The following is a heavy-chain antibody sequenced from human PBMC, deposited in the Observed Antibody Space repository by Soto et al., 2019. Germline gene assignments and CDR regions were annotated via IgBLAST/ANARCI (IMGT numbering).Heavy chain of an antibody. CDR3: ARPYYGSGSYRDYYYYGMDV. CDR2: ISSSSNYI. Sequence: EVQLVESGGGLVKPGGSLRLSCTASGFTFSTYSMNWVRQAPGKGLEWVSSISSSSNYIYYADSVKGRFTISRDNAKNSLYLQMNSLRAEETAVYYCARPYYGSGSYRDYYYYGMDVWGQGTTVTVSS. J-gene: IGHJ6*02. V-gene: IGHV3-21*01. D-gene: IGHD3-10*01. CDR1: GFTFSTYS.